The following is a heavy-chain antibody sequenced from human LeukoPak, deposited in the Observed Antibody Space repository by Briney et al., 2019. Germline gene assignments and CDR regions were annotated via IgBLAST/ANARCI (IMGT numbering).Heavy chain of an antibody. J-gene: IGHJ6*02. Sequence: GESLKISCKGSGYSFTNNWIAWVRQMPGKGLEWMGVIFPGDSDTRYSPSFQGQVTISADKSISTAYLQWSSLKSSDTAMYYCARSPQGTCGMDVWGQGTTVTVSS. CDR2: IFPGDSDT. CDR3: ARSPQGTCGMDV. CDR1: GYSFTNNW. V-gene: IGHV5-51*01.